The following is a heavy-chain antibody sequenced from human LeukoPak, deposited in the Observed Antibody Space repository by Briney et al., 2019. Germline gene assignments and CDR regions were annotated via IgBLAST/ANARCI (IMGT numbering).Heavy chain of an antibody. Sequence: GGGLRLSRAPSGFLFVDCIIHWVRPAPGRGRAGVPLINWDGGRTYYADSLIGRFTISRDNSKNSLYLQMNSLRTEDTALYYCAKEQDSAMVFDYWGQGTLVTVSS. J-gene: IGHJ4*02. D-gene: IGHD5-18*01. CDR1: GFLFVDCI. V-gene: IGHV3-43*01. CDR2: INWDGGRT. CDR3: AKEQDSAMVFDY.